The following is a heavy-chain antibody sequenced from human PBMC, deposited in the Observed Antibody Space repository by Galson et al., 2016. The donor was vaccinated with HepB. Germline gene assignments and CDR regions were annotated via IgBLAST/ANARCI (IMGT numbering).Heavy chain of an antibody. V-gene: IGHV3-30*18. CDR2: IAHDGSYK. CDR1: GFTFRKYG. Sequence: SLRLSCAVSGFTFRKYGMHWVRQAPGKGLEWVAVIAHDGSYKYVADSVKGRFTISRDNSRNTLHLQMNSLRREDTALYYCAKEAYTNYGGGMDVWGQGTTVTVSS. D-gene: IGHD4-11*01. CDR3: AKEAYTNYGGGMDV. J-gene: IGHJ6*02.